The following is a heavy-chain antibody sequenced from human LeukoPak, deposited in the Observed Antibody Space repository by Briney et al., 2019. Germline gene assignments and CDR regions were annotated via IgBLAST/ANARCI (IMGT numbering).Heavy chain of an antibody. Sequence: GASVKVSCKASGYTFTSYGISWVRQAPGQGLEWMGWISAYNGNTNYAQKLQGRVTVTTDTSTSTAYMELRSLRSDDTAVYYCARERGIVVVVAATPSYYMDVWGKGTTVTVSS. CDR2: ISAYNGNT. J-gene: IGHJ6*03. D-gene: IGHD2-15*01. CDR1: GYTFTSYG. CDR3: ARERGIVVVVAATPSYYMDV. V-gene: IGHV1-18*01.